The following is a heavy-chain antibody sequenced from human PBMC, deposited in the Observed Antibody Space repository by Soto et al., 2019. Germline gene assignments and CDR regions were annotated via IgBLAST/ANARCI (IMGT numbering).Heavy chain of an antibody. CDR1: DGSIIDSY. Sequence: PSETLSLPCTVSDGSIIDSYWSWIRQPPGKGLEWIGYISYTGSANYNASLKSRLTISVDTSKNQFSLKLSSVTAADTALYYCARVNYGDYYYGMDVWGQGTTVTVSS. D-gene: IGHD4-17*01. V-gene: IGHV4-59*01. CDR2: ISYTGSA. CDR3: ARVNYGDYYYGMDV. J-gene: IGHJ6*02.